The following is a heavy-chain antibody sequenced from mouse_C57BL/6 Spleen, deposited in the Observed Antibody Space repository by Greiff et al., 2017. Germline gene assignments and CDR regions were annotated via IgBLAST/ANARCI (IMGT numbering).Heavy chain of an antibody. Sequence: VQLQQSGPELVKPGASVKIPCKASGYTFTDYNMDWVKQSHGKSLEWIGDINPNNGGTIYNQKFKGKATLTVDKSSSTAYMELRSLTSEDTAVYYCAREVDYDLLWYFDVWGTGTTVTVSS. V-gene: IGHV1-18*01. D-gene: IGHD2-4*01. J-gene: IGHJ1*03. CDR1: GYTFTDYN. CDR3: AREVDYDLLWYFDV. CDR2: INPNNGGT.